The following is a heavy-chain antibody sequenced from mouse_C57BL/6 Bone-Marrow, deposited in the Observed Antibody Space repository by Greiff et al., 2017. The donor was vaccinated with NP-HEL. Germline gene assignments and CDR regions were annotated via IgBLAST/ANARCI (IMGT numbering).Heavy chain of an antibody. CDR1: GYTFTDYY. D-gene: IGHD2-2*01. J-gene: IGHJ1*03. CDR3: ARRNTMVTTRDWYFDV. Sequence: VQLQQSGAELVRPGASVKLSCKASGYTFTDYYINWVKQRPGQGLEWIARIYPGSGNTYYNEKFKGKATLTAEKSSSTAYMQLSSLTSEDSAVYFWARRNTMVTTRDWYFDVWGTGTTVTVSS. CDR2: IYPGSGNT. V-gene: IGHV1-76*01.